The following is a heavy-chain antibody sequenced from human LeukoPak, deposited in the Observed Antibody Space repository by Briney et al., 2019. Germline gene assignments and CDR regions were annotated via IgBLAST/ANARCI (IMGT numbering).Heavy chain of an antibody. CDR1: GGSISSYY. CDR3: ARVERIAAAGYYFDY. J-gene: IGHJ4*02. CDR2: IYYSGST. Sequence: SETLTLTCTVSGGSISSYYWSWIRQPPGKGLEWIGYIYYSGSTNYNPSLKSRVTISVDTSKNQFSLKLSSVTAADTAVYYCARVERIAAAGYYFDYWGQGTLVTVSS. V-gene: IGHV4-59*01. D-gene: IGHD6-13*01.